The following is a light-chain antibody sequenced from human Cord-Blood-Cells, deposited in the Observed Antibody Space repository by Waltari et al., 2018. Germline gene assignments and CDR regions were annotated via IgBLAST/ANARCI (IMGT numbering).Light chain of an antibody. CDR3: AAWDDSLSGPWV. Sequence: QSVLTQPPSASGTPGQRVTISCSGSSSNIGSNYVYWYQQLPGTAPKLLSNRNNQRPSGVPDRFSGAKSGTSASLAISGLRSEDEADYYCAAWDDSLSGPWVFGGGTKLTVL. V-gene: IGLV1-47*01. CDR1: SSNIGSNY. J-gene: IGLJ3*02. CDR2: RNN.